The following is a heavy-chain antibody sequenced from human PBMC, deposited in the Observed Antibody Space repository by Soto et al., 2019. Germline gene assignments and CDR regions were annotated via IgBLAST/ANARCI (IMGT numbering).Heavy chain of an antibody. Sequence: QLQLQESGSGLVKPSQTLSLTCAVSGGSINTATHSWSWIRQPPGKGLEWIGYIYHSGSTYYNPSGKSRVTISIDTSNNPFSLRLSSVTAADTAVYYWARGGGVTTTGDDYWGQGILVTVSS. CDR1: GGSINTATHS. J-gene: IGHJ4*02. D-gene: IGHD4-4*01. V-gene: IGHV4-30-2*01. CDR3: ARGGGVTTTGDDY. CDR2: IYHSGST.